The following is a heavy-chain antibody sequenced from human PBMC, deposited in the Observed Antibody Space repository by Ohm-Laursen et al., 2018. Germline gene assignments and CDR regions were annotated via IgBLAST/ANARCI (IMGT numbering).Heavy chain of an antibody. Sequence: TLSLTCAVYGGSFSGYYWSWIRQPPGEGLEWIGEINHSGSTNYNPSLKSRVTISVDTSKNQFSLKLSSVTAADTAVYYCAREGSAVMARRRPFDYWGQGTLVTVSS. J-gene: IGHJ4*02. V-gene: IGHV4-34*01. D-gene: IGHD2-21*01. CDR1: GGSFSGYY. CDR2: INHSGST. CDR3: AREGSAVMARRRPFDY.